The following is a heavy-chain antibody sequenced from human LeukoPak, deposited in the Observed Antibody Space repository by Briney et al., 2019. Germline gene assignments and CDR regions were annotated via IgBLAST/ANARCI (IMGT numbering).Heavy chain of an antibody. CDR1: GGSISSSSYY. Sequence: SETLSLTCTVSGGSISSSSYYWGWIRQPPGKGLEWIGSIYYSGSTYYNPSLKSRVTISVDTSKNQFSLKLSSVTAADTAVYYCARPLDYYYDSSGHPFPIYWGQGTLVTVSS. J-gene: IGHJ4*02. CDR3: ARPLDYYYDSSGHPFPIY. D-gene: IGHD3-22*01. V-gene: IGHV4-39*01. CDR2: IYYSGST.